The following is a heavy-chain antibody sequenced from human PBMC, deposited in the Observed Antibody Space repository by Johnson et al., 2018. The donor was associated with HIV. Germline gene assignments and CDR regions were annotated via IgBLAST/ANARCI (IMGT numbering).Heavy chain of an antibody. CDR2: IYSGGST. CDR1: GFNFDDYA. J-gene: IGHJ3*02. V-gene: IGHV3-23*03. CDR3: AKDLTYYNFWSGSWGDAFDI. D-gene: IGHD3-3*01. Sequence: VQLVESGGGLVQPGGSLRLSCAASGFNFDDYAMSWVRQVPGKGLEWVSVIYSGGSTYYAVSVKGRFTISRDNSKNTLYLQMNSLRVEDTAVYYCAKDLTYYNFWSGSWGDAFDIWGQGTMVTVSS.